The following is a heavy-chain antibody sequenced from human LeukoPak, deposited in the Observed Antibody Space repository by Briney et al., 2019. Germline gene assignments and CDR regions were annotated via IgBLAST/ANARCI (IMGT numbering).Heavy chain of an antibody. V-gene: IGHV1-2*04. CDR1: GYTFTGYY. CDR3: ARWKSVGWFGEDYGMDV. D-gene: IGHD3-10*01. Sequence: ASVKVSCKASGYTFTGYYMHWVRQAPGQGLEWMGWINPNSGGTNYAQKFQGCVTMTRDTSISTAYMELSRLRSDDTAVYYCARWKSVGWFGEDYGMDVWGQGTTVTVSS. J-gene: IGHJ6*02. CDR2: INPNSGGT.